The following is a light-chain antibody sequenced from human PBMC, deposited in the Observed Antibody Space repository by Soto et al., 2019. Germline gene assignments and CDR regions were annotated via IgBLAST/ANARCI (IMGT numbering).Light chain of an antibody. CDR1: QSVSSN. CDR3: QHYNNWPPIT. V-gene: IGKV3-15*01. CDR2: GAS. J-gene: IGKJ5*01. Sequence: EIVRTQSPATLSVSPGERATLSCRASQSVSSNLAWYQQKPGQAPRILIYGASTRATGIPARFSGSGSGTEFTLTISSLQSEDFAVYYCQHYNNWPPITFDQGTRLEIK.